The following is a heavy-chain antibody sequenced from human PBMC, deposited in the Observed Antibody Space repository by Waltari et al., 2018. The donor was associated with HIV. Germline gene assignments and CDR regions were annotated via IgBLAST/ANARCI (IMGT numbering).Heavy chain of an antibody. D-gene: IGHD6-13*01. CDR3: ASGFLYQQHKFDS. CDR1: GASVSSGSHF. J-gene: IGHJ4*02. Sequence: QVQLKESGPGLVKPSETLSLTCSVSGASVSSGSHFWSWIRQSPGKGLEWIGFLYQSVNTTPNPSLKSRVTISVDTSRNQFSLKLSSVTAADTAVYYCASGFLYQQHKFDSWGQGALVTVSS. V-gene: IGHV4-61*01. CDR2: LYQSVNT.